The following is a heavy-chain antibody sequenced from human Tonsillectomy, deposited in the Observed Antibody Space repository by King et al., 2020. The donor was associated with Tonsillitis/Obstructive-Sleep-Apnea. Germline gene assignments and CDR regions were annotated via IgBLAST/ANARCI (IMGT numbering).Heavy chain of an antibody. D-gene: IGHD2-2*03. CDR2: INHSGST. J-gene: IGHJ4*02. CDR3: ARVCALDIVVVPAATSTAYYFDY. CDR1: GGSFSGYY. V-gene: IGHV4-34*01. Sequence: QVQLQQWGAGLLKPSETLSLTCAVYGGSFSGYYWSWIRQPPGKGLEWIGEINHSGSTNYNPSLKSRVTISVDTSKNQFSLKLSSVTAADTAVYYCARVCALDIVVVPAATSTAYYFDYWGQGTLVTVSS.